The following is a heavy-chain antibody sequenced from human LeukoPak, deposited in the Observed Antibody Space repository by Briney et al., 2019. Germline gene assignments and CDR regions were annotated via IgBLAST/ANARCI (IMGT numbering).Heavy chain of an antibody. D-gene: IGHD4-23*01. V-gene: IGHV3-7*01. CDR3: ASWKVVISNGGSDI. CDR2: INQPGSEK. Sequence: GGSLRLSCAASGFTFSSYWMSWVRQAPGKGLEWVASINQPGSEKQYVDSVKGRFTISRDNAANSLYLQMNSLRAEDTAVYYCASWKVVISNGGSDIWGQGTMVTVSS. CDR1: GFTFSSYW. J-gene: IGHJ3*02.